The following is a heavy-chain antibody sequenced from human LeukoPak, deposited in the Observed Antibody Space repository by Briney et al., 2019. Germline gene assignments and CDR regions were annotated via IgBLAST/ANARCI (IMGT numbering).Heavy chain of an antibody. CDR2: IWYGGSNK. CDR3: AKDRSSGYYPDFDY. D-gene: IGHD3-22*01. Sequence: GGSLRLSCAASGFTFSNYGMHWVRQAPGKGLEWVAVIWYGGSNKYYADSVKGRFTTSRDNSKNTLYLQMNSLRAEDTAIYYCAKDRSSGYYPDFDYWGQGTLVTVSS. CDR1: GFTFSNYG. V-gene: IGHV3-33*03. J-gene: IGHJ4*02.